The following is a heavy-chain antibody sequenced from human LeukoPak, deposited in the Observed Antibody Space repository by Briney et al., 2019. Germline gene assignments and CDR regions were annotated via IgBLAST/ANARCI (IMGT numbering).Heavy chain of an antibody. D-gene: IGHD2-8*02. J-gene: IGHJ4*02. CDR2: ISSSGGST. CDR3: AKGRGDAILALDY. CDR1: AFTFRNYG. Sequence: GGSLRLSCAASAFTFRNYGMSWVRQAAGKGLEWVSAISSSGGSTYYADSVKGRFTISRDNSKNTLYLKMNSLRAEDAAVYYCAKGRGDAILALDYWGQGTLVTVSS. V-gene: IGHV3-23*01.